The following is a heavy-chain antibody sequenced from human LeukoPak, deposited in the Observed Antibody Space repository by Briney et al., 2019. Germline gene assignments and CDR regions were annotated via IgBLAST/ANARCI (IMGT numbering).Heavy chain of an antibody. D-gene: IGHD2-8*01. Sequence: SETLSLTYTVSGGSISSYYWSWIRQPPGKGLEWIGYIYYSGSTNYNPSLKSRVTISVDTSKNQFSLKLSSVTAADTAVYYCARSKDICTNGVCSSDYWGQGTLVTVSS. CDR2: IYYSGST. CDR3: ARSKDICTNGVCSSDY. J-gene: IGHJ4*02. V-gene: IGHV4-59*01. CDR1: GGSISSYY.